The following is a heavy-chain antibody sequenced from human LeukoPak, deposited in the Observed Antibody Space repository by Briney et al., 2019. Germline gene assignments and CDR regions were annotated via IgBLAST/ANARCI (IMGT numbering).Heavy chain of an antibody. CDR1: GYTFTSYD. V-gene: IGHV1-8*01. D-gene: IGHD3-10*01. Sequence: ASVKVSCKASGYTFTSYDLNWVRPATGQGLEWMGWMNPDSGNTGFGKKFQGRVTMTRNTSISTAYMELSSLRSEDTAVYYCARGKERITMVQGADYWAQGTLVSVSS. CDR3: ARGKERITMVQGADY. CDR2: MNPDSGNT. J-gene: IGHJ4*02.